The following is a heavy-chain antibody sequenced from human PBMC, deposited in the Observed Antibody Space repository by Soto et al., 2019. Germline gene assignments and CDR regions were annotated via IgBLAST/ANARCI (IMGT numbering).Heavy chain of an antibody. Sequence: SVKLSCKASGFTFTSSAMQWVRQARRQRLEWIGWIVVGSGNTNYAQKFQERVTITRDMSTSTAYMELSSLRSEDTAVYYCAADIHDYASLGAFDIWGQGTMVTVSS. J-gene: IGHJ3*02. D-gene: IGHD4-17*01. CDR3: AADIHDYASLGAFDI. CDR2: IVVGSGNT. CDR1: GFTFTSSA. V-gene: IGHV1-58*02.